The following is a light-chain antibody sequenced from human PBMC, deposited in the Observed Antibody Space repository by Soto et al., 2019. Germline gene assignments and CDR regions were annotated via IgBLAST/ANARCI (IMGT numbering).Light chain of an antibody. CDR2: EAS. V-gene: IGKV1-5*03. Sequence: IHMTQSAATLSASVGDRVTITCRASQNINSWLAWYQQKPGKAPKLLIYEASSLEKGVPARFGGSGSGTEFTLTISSLQPEDFATYYCQQLNSYPWTFGQGTKVDIK. J-gene: IGKJ1*01. CDR3: QQLNSYPWT. CDR1: QNINSW.